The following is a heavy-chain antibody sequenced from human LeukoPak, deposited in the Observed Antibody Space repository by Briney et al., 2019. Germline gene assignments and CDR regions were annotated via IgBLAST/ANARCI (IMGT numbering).Heavy chain of an antibody. D-gene: IGHD6-19*01. CDR3: AKDLSPSTYGYSSGWSRTPIDY. CDR1: GFTFSSYA. V-gene: IGHV3-23*01. J-gene: IGHJ4*02. Sequence: AGGSLRLSCAASGFTFSSYAMGWVRQAPGKGLEWVSAISGSGGSTYYADSVKGRFTISRDNSKNTLYLQMNSLRAEDTAVYYCAKDLSPSTYGYSSGWSRTPIDYWGQGTLVTVSS. CDR2: ISGSGGST.